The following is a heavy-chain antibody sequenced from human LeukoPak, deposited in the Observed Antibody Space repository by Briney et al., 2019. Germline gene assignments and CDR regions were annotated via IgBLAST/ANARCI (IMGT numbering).Heavy chain of an antibody. Sequence: SETLSLTCTVSGGSINSYYWTWIRQPPGKGLEWIGYVFYTGSTVYNPSLKSRVTISVDTSKNQISLRLSSVTAADTAVYYCARVPPQTVAGANYFDYWGQGTLVTVSS. CDR1: GGSINSYY. V-gene: IGHV4-59*01. D-gene: IGHD6-19*01. J-gene: IGHJ4*02. CDR2: VFYTGST. CDR3: ARVPPQTVAGANYFDY.